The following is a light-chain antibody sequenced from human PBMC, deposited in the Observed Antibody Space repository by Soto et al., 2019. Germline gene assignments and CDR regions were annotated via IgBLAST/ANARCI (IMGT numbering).Light chain of an antibody. J-gene: IGKJ1*01. CDR1: QSVLYSSNNKNY. Sequence: IVMTQSPDSLAVSLGERATINCKSSQSVLYSSNNKNYLAWYQQKPGQPPKLLIYWASTRESGVPDRFSGSGSGTDLTLTISSLQAEDVAVYYCQQYYSTPGTFGQGTKVEIK. CDR2: WAS. V-gene: IGKV4-1*01. CDR3: QQYYSTPGT.